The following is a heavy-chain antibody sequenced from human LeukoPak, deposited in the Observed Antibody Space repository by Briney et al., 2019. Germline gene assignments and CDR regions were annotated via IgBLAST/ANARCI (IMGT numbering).Heavy chain of an antibody. Sequence: GGSLRVSCAASGFTFSSYGMHWVRQAPGKGLEWVAFIWYDGSNKYYADSVKGRFTISRDNSKNTLYLQMSSLRAEDTAVYYCAKAWSYCSSTSCSAPGYWGQGTLVTVSS. D-gene: IGHD2-2*01. CDR1: GFTFSSYG. CDR2: IWYDGSNK. V-gene: IGHV3-30*02. J-gene: IGHJ4*02. CDR3: AKAWSYCSSTSCSAPGY.